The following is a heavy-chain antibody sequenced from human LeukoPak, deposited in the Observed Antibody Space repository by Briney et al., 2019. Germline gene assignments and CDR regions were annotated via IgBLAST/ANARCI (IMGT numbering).Heavy chain of an antibody. Sequence: GGSLRLSCAASGFSFSNYWMRWVRQAPGKGQEWLAAIRQDGKEIYYAHSVKARFTISRDNTKKSVYLQMNRLRAEDTAVYYCSKEDFDLWGQGSLVTVSS. J-gene: IGHJ1*01. CDR1: GFSFSNYW. CDR2: IRQDGKEI. V-gene: IGHV3-7*01. CDR3: SKEDFDL. D-gene: IGHD3-9*01.